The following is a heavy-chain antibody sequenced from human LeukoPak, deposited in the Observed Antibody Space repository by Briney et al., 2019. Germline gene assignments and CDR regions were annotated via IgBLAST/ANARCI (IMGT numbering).Heavy chain of an antibody. J-gene: IGHJ6*03. Sequence: SVTVSFKSSVGTFSIYAISWVRQAPGQGLEWMGGIIPIFGTTNYAQKFQGRVTITTDESTSTAYKELSSLRSEDTAVYYCARNLHPPDRPDEDYYYYYYMDVWGKGTTVTVSS. CDR3: ARNLHPPDRPDEDYYYYYYMDV. V-gene: IGHV1-69*05. CDR2: IIPIFGTT. CDR1: VGTFSIYA.